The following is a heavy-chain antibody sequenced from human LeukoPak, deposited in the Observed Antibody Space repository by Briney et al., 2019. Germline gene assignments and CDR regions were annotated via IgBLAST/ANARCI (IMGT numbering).Heavy chain of an antibody. CDR2: INPNSGGT. D-gene: IGHD2-2*01. CDR1: GYSFTDYY. Sequence: SVKVSCQASGYSFTDYYMHWVRQAPGQGLDWMGWINPNSGGTNYAPKFQGRVNMTRGTSNNTAHTEPSMLRSGDPAVYYCSRDSGECSSTRCPIPVDYWGQGTLVTVS. V-gene: IGHV1-2*02. J-gene: IGHJ4*02. CDR3: SRDSGECSSTRCPIPVDY.